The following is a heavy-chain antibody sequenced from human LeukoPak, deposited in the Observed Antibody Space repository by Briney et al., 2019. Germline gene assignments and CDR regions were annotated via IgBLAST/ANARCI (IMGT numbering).Heavy chain of an antibody. CDR1: GFTFSSYA. CDR2: ISYDGSNK. Sequence: GGSLRLSCAASGFTFSSYAMHWVRQAPGKGLEWVAVISYDGSNKYYADSVKGRFTISRDNAKNSLSLQMNGLRADDTAVYYCARSGYTYGWDYWGQGTLVTVSS. V-gene: IGHV3-30-3*01. CDR3: ARSGYTYGWDY. J-gene: IGHJ4*02. D-gene: IGHD5-18*01.